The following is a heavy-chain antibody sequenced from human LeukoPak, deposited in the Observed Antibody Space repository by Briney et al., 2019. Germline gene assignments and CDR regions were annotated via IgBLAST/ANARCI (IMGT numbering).Heavy chain of an antibody. CDR1: GYTFTGYY. CDR3: ARDLDDFWGRYMDV. J-gene: IGHJ6*03. CDR2: INPNSGGT. D-gene: IGHD3-3*01. V-gene: IGHV1-2*02. Sequence: ASVKVSCKASGYTFTGYYMHWVRQAPGQGLEWMGWINPNSGGTNYAQKFQGRVTMTRDTSISTAYMELSRLRSEDTAVYYCARDLDDFWGRYMDVWGKGTTVTVSS.